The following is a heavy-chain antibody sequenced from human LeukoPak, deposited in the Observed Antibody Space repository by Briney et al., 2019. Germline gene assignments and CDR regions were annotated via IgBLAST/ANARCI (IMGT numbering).Heavy chain of an antibody. CDR1: GGSFSDYV. CDR3: ARDVVVVPAAIHYGMDF. J-gene: IGHJ6*02. Sequence: PSETLTLTCAVYGGSFSDYVWGWIRQPPGKGLEWIGEINHSGRTYYNPSLKSRVTISVDTSKNQFSLNLSSVTAADTAVYYCARDVVVVPAAIHYGMDFWGQGTTVTVSS. D-gene: IGHD2-2*01. CDR2: INHSGRT. V-gene: IGHV4-34*01.